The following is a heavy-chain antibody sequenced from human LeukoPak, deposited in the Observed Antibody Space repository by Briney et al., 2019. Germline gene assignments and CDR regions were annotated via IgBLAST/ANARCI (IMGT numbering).Heavy chain of an antibody. J-gene: IGHJ4*02. D-gene: IGHD6-19*01. Sequence: ASVKVSCKASGYTLTNYAIHWVRQAPGQRLEWMGWFNSDTGNTEYSQKFQGRVTISRDTSANTAYMEPNRLRPEDTAVFYCVRGGPNKSGWTLDYWGQGTLVTVSS. V-gene: IGHV1-3*01. CDR2: FNSDTGNT. CDR1: GYTLTNYA. CDR3: VRGGPNKSGWTLDY.